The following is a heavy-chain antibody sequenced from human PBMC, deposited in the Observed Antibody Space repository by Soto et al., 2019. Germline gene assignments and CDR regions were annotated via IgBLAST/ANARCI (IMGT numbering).Heavy chain of an antibody. D-gene: IGHD2-15*01. J-gene: IGHJ4*02. CDR3: ARGPLYCSGGSCYSHFDY. CDR1: GFTFSSYS. Sequence: EVQLVESGGGLVQPGGSLRLSCAASGFTFSSYSMNWVRQAPGKGLEWVSYISSSSSTIYYADSVKGRFTISRDNAKNSLYLQMNSLRDEDTAVYYCARGPLYCSGGSCYSHFDYRGQGPLVTVPS. CDR2: ISSSSSTI. V-gene: IGHV3-48*02.